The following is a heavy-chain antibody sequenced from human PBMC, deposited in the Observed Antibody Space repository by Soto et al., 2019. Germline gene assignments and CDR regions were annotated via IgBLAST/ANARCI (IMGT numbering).Heavy chain of an antibody. CDR1: GFTFSSYG. J-gene: IGHJ6*02. Sequence: QVQLVESGGGVVQPGRSLRLSCAASGFTFSSYGMHWVRQAPGQGLEWVSVISYDGTSKYYADSVKGRFNISRDNSKNMLYLQMNSLRDEATAVYYCAKVGGSSWPTYHYGMDVWGQGTPVTVSS. D-gene: IGHD6-13*01. V-gene: IGHV3-30*18. CDR2: ISYDGTSK. CDR3: AKVGGSSWPTYHYGMDV.